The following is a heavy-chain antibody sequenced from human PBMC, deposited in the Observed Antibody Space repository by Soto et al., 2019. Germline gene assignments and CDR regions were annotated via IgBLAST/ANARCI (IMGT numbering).Heavy chain of an antibody. CDR2: TYYRSKWYN. Sequence: SQTLSLTCAISGDSVSSNSAAWNWIRQSPSRGLEWLGRTYYRSKWYNDHAVSVKSRITINPDTSKNQFSLQLNSVTPEDTAVYYCAREPEKDVRWGDYYYYGMDVWGQGTTVTVSS. D-gene: IGHD3-16*01. CDR1: GDSVSSNSAA. V-gene: IGHV6-1*01. CDR3: AREPEKDVRWGDYYYYGMDV. J-gene: IGHJ6*02.